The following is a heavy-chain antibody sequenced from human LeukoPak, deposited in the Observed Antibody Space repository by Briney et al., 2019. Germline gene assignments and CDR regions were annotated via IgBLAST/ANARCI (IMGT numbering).Heavy chain of an antibody. D-gene: IGHD1-26*01. J-gene: IGHJ3*02. CDR2: INRSGST. Sequence: SETLSLTCTVSGDSISSSSYYWSWIRQPPGKGLEWIGEINRSGSTNYNPSLKSRVTILVDTSKNQFSLNLNSVTAADTAVYYCARRPRGRGGSKRQDGAFDIWGQGTMVTVSS. CDR3: ARRPRGRGGSKRQDGAFDI. CDR1: GDSISSSSYY. V-gene: IGHV4-39*07.